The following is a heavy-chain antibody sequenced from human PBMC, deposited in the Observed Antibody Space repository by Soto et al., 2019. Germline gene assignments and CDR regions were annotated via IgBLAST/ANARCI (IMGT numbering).Heavy chain of an antibody. D-gene: IGHD3-10*01. CDR3: ARGNKGPGHYGPGSQGWYGP. Sequence: QVQLVQSGAEVKKPGSSVKVSCKVSGGTFSSHAINWLRQAPGQGFEWMGVIIPITETPNNAEKFQGRVTITADKSTTTGYMELSSLTFDDTGVYFCARGNKGPGHYGPGSQGWYGPWGQGTLVTVSS. CDR2: IIPITETP. CDR1: GGTFSSHA. J-gene: IGHJ5*02. V-gene: IGHV1-69*06.